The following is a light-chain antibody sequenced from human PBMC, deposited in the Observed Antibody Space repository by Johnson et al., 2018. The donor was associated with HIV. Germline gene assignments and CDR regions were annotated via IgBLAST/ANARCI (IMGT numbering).Light chain of an antibody. CDR2: ENN. Sequence: HSVLSQPPSVSAAPGQKVTISCSGSSCDIGDNYVSWHQQLPGTAPKLLIYENNKRPSGIPDRFSGSKSGTSATLGITGLQTGDEADYYCGTWDSSRISNVFGPGTKVTVL. V-gene: IGLV1-51*01. J-gene: IGLJ1*01. CDR1: SCDIGDNY. CDR3: GTWDSSRISNV.